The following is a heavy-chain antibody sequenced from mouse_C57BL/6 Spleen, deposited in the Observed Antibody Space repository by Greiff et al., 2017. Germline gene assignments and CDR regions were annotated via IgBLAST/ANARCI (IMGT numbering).Heavy chain of an antibody. Sequence: EVQGVESGGGLVQPKGSLKLSCAASGFSFNTYAMNWVRQAPGKGLEWVARIRSKSNNYATYYADSVKDRFTISRDDSESMLYLQMNNLKTEDTAMYYCVYDGYYVFAYWGQGTLVTVSA. CDR3: VYDGYYVFAY. CDR2: IRSKSNNYAT. CDR1: GFSFNTYA. D-gene: IGHD2-3*01. J-gene: IGHJ3*01. V-gene: IGHV10-1*01.